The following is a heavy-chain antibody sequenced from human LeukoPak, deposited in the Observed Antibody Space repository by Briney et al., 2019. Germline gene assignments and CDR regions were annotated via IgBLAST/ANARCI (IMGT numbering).Heavy chain of an antibody. CDR3: ARRLTQYDCFDP. CDR1: GDSVSSNSVT. CDR2: TYYRSTWYN. D-gene: IGHD2-2*01. J-gene: IGHJ5*02. V-gene: IGHV6-1*01. Sequence: SQTLSLTCAISGDSVSSNSVTWNWISQSPSRGLEWLGRTYYRSTWYNDYAVSVRGRITVNPDTSKNQFSLHLNSVTPEDTAVYYCARRLTQYDCFDPWGQGILVTVFS.